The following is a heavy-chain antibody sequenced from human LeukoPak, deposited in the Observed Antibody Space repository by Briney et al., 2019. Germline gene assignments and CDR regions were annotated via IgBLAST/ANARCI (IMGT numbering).Heavy chain of an antibody. CDR1: GYTFTSNY. CDR3: ARDSGEYGIDY. V-gene: IGHV1-46*01. J-gene: IGHJ4*02. CDR2: IAPSSGTT. D-gene: IGHD4-17*01. Sequence: ASVKVSCKASGYTFTSNYMHWVRQAPGQGLEWMGVIAPSSGTTSYAQKFQGRVTMTRDTSTSTLYMELSSLTSEDTAVYYCARDSGEYGIDYWGQGTLVTVSS.